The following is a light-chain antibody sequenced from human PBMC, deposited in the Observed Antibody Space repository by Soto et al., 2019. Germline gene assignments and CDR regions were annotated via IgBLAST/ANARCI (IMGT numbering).Light chain of an antibody. J-gene: IGKJ4*01. Sequence: VVMTQSPATLSVSTRERSTLSCRTSESFSSNLSWYQQKPRHAPRLLIYDASNRATGIPPRFSGSGSGTDFILTISSLEPEDPGVYYCQQRNDWVTFGGGTKVEIK. CDR2: DAS. CDR3: QQRNDWVT. V-gene: IGKV3-11*01. CDR1: ESFSSN.